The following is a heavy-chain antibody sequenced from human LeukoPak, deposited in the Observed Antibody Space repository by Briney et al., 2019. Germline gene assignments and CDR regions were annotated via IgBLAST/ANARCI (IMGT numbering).Heavy chain of an antibody. J-gene: IGHJ4*02. V-gene: IGHV3-7*02. CDR3: ASTNTFDY. Sequence: QPGGSLRLSCAASGFTFSNYWMSWVRQAPGKGLEWVANVKQDGSERNYVDSVKGRFTISRDNAKNPLYLQMNSLRAEDTAVYYCASTNTFDYWGQGTLVTVSS. CDR1: GFTFSNYW. CDR2: VKQDGSER.